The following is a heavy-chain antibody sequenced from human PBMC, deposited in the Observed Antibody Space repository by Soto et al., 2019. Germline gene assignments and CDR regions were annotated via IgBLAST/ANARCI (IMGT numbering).Heavy chain of an antibody. CDR1: GGSFSGYY. V-gene: IGHV4-34*01. J-gene: IGHJ4*02. CDR3: ARGRRITMVRGVTAFFDY. Sequence: SETLSLTCAVYGGSFSGYYWSWIRQPLGRGLEWIGEINHSGSTNYNPSLKSRVTISVDTSKNQFSLKLSSVTAADTAVYYCARGRRITMVRGVTAFFDYWGQGTLVTVSS. CDR2: INHSGST. D-gene: IGHD3-10*01.